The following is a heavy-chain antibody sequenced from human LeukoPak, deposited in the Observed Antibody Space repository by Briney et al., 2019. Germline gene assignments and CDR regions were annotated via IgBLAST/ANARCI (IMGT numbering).Heavy chain of an antibody. J-gene: IGHJ4*02. V-gene: IGHV3-7*03. Sequence: ETLSLTCAVSGDSVSSGNWMSWVRQAPGKGLEWVANIKQDGSEKYYVDSVKGRFTISRDNAKNSLYLQMNSLRAEDTAVYYCTRDTPFGGYWGQGTLVTVSS. D-gene: IGHD3-16*01. CDR2: IKQDGSEK. CDR1: GDSVSSGNW. CDR3: TRDTPFGGY.